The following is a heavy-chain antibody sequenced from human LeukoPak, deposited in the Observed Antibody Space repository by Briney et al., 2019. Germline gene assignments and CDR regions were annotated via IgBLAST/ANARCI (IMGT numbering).Heavy chain of an antibody. D-gene: IGHD4-11*01. V-gene: IGHV3-33*06. CDR3: AKDAQRGFDYSNSLEH. J-gene: IGHJ4*01. CDR1: GFTFSHYG. Sequence: GGSLRLSCAASGFTFSHYGMHWVRQPPGKGLEWVAVIWSDGSNKFYPDSVKGRFTISRDNFKNTVFLQMNSLRTGDTALYYCAKDAQRGFDYSNSLEHWGQGSLVTVSS. CDR2: IWSDGSNK.